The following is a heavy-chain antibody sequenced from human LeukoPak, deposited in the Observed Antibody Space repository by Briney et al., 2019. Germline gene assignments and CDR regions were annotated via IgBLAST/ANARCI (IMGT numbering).Heavy chain of an antibody. CDR1: GYSFTTYW. CDR3: GRIPAAGSLKGSFDI. D-gene: IGHD6-13*01. Sequence: GESLQISCKGSGYSFTTYWIGWVRQMPGKGLEWMGIIYPGDSDTTYSPSFQGQVTISADKSISTAYLQWSSLKASDSAMYYCGRIPAAGSLKGSFDIWGQGTMVTVSS. J-gene: IGHJ3*02. CDR2: IYPGDSDT. V-gene: IGHV5-51*01.